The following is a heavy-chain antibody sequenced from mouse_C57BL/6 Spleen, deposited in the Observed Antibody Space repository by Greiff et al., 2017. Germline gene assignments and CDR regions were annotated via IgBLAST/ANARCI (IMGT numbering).Heavy chain of an antibody. V-gene: IGHV1-69*01. J-gene: IGHJ4*01. D-gene: IGHD1-1*01. CDR1: GYTFTSYW. Sequence: VQLLQSGAEFVMPGASVKLSCKASGYTFTSYWMYWVHQMPGQGLEWIGEIDPSDSYTNYNQKFKGKSTLTVDKSTSTAYMQLSSLTAEDSAVYNCARPYYGSPYYAMDYWGQGTSVTVSS. CDR2: IDPSDSYT. CDR3: ARPYYGSPYYAMDY.